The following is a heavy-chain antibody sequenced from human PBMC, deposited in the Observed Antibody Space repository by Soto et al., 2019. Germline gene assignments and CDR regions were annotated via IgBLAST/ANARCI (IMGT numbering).Heavy chain of an antibody. J-gene: IGHJ3*02. CDR3: AREKDLILGGYALDT. CDR2: IHYRGIT. CDR1: GYSISSGYY. D-gene: IGHD2-8*02. Sequence: PSETLSLTCAVSGYSISSGYYWGWIRQPPGKGLEWIGYIHYRGITYYNPSLKGRVSISLDTARKELTLQLTSVTAADTAVYYCAREKDLILGGYALDTWGPGTMVTVSS. V-gene: IGHV4-38-2*02.